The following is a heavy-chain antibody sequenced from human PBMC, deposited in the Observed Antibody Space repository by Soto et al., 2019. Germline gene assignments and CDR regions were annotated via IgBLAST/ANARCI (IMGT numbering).Heavy chain of an antibody. J-gene: IGHJ5*02. V-gene: IGHV1-69*13. CDR3: AHRPPSAPDYGDYEDSINWFDP. CDR2: IIPIFGTA. CDR1: GGTFSSYA. D-gene: IGHD4-17*01. Sequence: SVKVSCKASGGTFSSYAISWVRQAPGQGLEWMGGIIPIFGTANYAQKFQGRVTITADESTSTAYMELSSLRSEDTATYYCAHRPPSAPDYGDYEDSINWFDPWGQGTLVTVSS.